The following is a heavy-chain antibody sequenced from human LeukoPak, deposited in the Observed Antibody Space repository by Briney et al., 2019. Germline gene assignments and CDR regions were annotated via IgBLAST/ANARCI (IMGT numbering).Heavy chain of an antibody. J-gene: IGHJ4*02. CDR1: GFTFSSYW. CDR3: ARGRPHGNDY. Sequence: GGSLRLSCAASGFTFSSYWMNWVRQAPGKALVWVSRIASDGSSTTYADSVKGRFSISRDNAKNTLYLQMNSLRVEDTAVYYCARGRPHGNDYWGQGTLVTVSS. D-gene: IGHD4-23*01. CDR2: IASDGSST. V-gene: IGHV3-74*01.